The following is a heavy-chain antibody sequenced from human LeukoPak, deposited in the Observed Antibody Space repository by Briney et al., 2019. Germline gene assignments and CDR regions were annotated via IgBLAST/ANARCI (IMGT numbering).Heavy chain of an antibody. CDR3: ARVRWGAFDI. J-gene: IGHJ3*02. CDR2: ISSSSSYI. D-gene: IGHD4-23*01. V-gene: IGHV3-21*01. CDR1: GFTFSSYS. Sequence: SGGSLRLSCAASGFTFSSYSMNWVRQAPGKGLEWVSSISSSSSYIYYADSVKGRFTISRDNAKNSLYLQMNSLRAEDTAVYYCARVRWGAFDIWGQGTMVTVSS.